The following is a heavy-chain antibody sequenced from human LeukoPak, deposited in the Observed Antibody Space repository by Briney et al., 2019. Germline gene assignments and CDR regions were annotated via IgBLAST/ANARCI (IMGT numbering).Heavy chain of an antibody. CDR2: ISGSGGST. D-gene: IGHD5-24*01. V-gene: IGHV3-23*01. CDR1: GGSLSGYY. J-gene: IGHJ4*02. CDR3: ARGIEMATIGYTFDY. Sequence: PSETLSLTCAVFGGSLSGYYWSWVRQAPGKGLEWVSAISGSGGSTYYADSVKGRFTISRDNSKNTLYLQMNSLRAEDTAVYYCARGIEMATIGYTFDYWGQGTLVTVSS.